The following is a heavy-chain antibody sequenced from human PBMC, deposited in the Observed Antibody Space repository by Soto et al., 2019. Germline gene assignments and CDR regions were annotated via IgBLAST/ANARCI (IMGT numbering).Heavy chain of an antibody. V-gene: IGHV3-7*01. CDR2: IKQDGSEK. CDR1: GFTVSISY. D-gene: IGHD6-25*01. CDR3: ARDIAAGGPW. J-gene: IGHJ4*02. Sequence: PGGSLRLSCAASGFTVSISYMSWVRQAPGKGLEWVANIKQDGSEKYYVDSVKGRFTISRDNAKNSLYLQMNSLRAEDTAVYYCARDIAAGGPWWGQGTLVTVSS.